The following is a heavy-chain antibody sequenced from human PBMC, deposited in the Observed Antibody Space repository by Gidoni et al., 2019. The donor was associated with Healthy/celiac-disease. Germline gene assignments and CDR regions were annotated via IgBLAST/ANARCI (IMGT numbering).Heavy chain of an antibody. CDR3: AKGGAVAGTVGY. Sequence: EVQLLASGGGLVQPGGSLRLSCEASGFTFSSYAMSWVRQDPGKGLEWVSAISGSGGSTYYADSVKGRCTISRDNSKNTLYLQMNSLRAEDTAVYYCAKGGAVAGTVGYWGQGTLVTVSS. CDR2: ISGSGGST. J-gene: IGHJ4*02. V-gene: IGHV3-23*01. D-gene: IGHD6-19*01. CDR1: GFTFSSYA.